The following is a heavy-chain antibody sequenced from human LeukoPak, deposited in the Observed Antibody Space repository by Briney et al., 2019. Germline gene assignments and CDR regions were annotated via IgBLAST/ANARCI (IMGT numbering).Heavy chain of an antibody. V-gene: IGHV3-11*01. D-gene: IGHD1-26*01. CDR1: GFTFSDYY. CDR2: ISSSGSTI. CDR3: AKVGWELLLEPFFDY. Sequence: GGSLRLSCAASGFTFSDYYMSWIRQAPGKGLEWVSYISSSGSTIYYADSVKGRFTISRDNAKNSLYLQMNSLRAEDTAVYYCAKVGWELLLEPFFDYWGQGTLVTVSS. J-gene: IGHJ4*02.